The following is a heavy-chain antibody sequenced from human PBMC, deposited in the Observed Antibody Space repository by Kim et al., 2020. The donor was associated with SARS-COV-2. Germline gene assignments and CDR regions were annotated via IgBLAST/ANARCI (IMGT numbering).Heavy chain of an antibody. CDR1: GYTFTGYY. CDR2: INPNSGGT. J-gene: IGHJ5*02. V-gene: IGHV1-2*06. D-gene: IGHD2-8*02. CDR3: ARDRGWCTGGVCYGGNNWFDP. Sequence: ASVKVSCKASGYTFTGYYMHWVRQAPGQGLEWMGRINPNSGGTNYAQKFQGRVTMTRDTSISTAYMELSRLRSDDTAVYYCARDRGWCTGGVCYGGNNWFDPWGQGTLVTVSS.